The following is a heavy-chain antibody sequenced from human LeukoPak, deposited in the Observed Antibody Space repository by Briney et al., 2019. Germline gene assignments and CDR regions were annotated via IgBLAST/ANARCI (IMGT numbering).Heavy chain of an antibody. D-gene: IGHD3-22*01. J-gene: IGHJ4*02. V-gene: IGHV4-61*02. CDR3: ARGRAFYDSSGILAPPFDY. Sequence: PSETLSLTCTVSGGSISSGSYYWSWIRQPAGKGLEWIGRIYTSGSTNYNPSLKSRVTISVDTSKNQFSLKLSSVTAADTAVYYCARGRAFYDSSGILAPPFDYWGQGTLVTVSS. CDR2: IYTSGST. CDR1: GGSISSGSYY.